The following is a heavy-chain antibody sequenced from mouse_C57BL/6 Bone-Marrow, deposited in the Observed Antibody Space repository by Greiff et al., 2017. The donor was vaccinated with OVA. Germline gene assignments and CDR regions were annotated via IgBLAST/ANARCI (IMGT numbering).Heavy chain of an antibody. CDR3: ARSGTMITTALDY. V-gene: IGHV1-76*01. J-gene: IGHJ2*01. D-gene: IGHD2-4*01. CDR1: GYTFTDYY. CDR2: IYPGSGNT. Sequence: QVQLKESGAELVRPGASVKLSCKASGYTFTDYYINWVKQRPGQGLEWIARIYPGSGNTYYNEKFKGKATLTAEKSSSTAYMQLSSLTSEDSAVYFCARSGTMITTALDYWGQGTTLTVSS.